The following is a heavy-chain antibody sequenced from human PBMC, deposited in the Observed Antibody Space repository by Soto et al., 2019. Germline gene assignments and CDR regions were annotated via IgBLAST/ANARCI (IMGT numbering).Heavy chain of an antibody. CDR2: IPHSGSP. V-gene: IGHV4-34*01. D-gene: IGHD2-21*02. J-gene: IGHJ6*02. CDR3: ARVVTVVTLGYYYYYGMDV. Sequence: SETLYITCAVYGGPFSGYYCSWIRQPPGKGLEWIGKIPHSGSPNYNPPLKGRVIISVDTSKNQFSLKLSYVNAADTAVYYCARVVTVVTLGYYYYYGMDVWGQETTITVSS. CDR1: GGPFSGYY.